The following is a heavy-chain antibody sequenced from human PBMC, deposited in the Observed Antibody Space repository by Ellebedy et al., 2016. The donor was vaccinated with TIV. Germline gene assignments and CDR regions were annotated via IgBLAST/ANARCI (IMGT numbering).Heavy chain of an antibody. D-gene: IGHD3-10*01. V-gene: IGHV3-7*01. J-gene: IGHJ4*02. CDR2: IKQDGSEK. CDR1: GFTFSSYW. Sequence: GGSLRLXCAASGFTFSSYWMSWVRQAPGKGLEWVANIKQDGSEKYYVDSVKGRFTISRDNAKNSLYPQMNSLRAEDTAVYYCARDHSGSNAFDYWGQGTLVTVSS. CDR3: ARDHSGSNAFDY.